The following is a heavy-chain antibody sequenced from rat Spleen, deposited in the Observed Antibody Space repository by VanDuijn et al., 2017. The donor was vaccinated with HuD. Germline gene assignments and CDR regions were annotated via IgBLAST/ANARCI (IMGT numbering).Heavy chain of an antibody. D-gene: IGHD1-6*01. CDR2: MWRGGST. V-gene: IGHV2S63*01. Sequence: VQLKESGPGLVQPSQTLSLTCTVSGFSLTDYSVHWVRQPPGKGLEWMGVMWRGGSTAYNSALKSRLSISRETSKRQVFLKINSLQTEATAIVYCTRHGRTTDYPFDYWGHGVMVTVSS. J-gene: IGHJ2*01. CDR3: TRHGRTTDYPFDY. CDR1: GFSLTDYS.